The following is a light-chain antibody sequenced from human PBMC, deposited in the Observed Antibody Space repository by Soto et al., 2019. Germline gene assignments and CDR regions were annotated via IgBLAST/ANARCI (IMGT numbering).Light chain of an antibody. V-gene: IGKV1-39*01. CDR3: QQSYSAPRT. J-gene: IGKJ1*01. Sequence: DIQMTQSPSSLSASVGDRVTITCRASQRISSYLNWYQQKPGKAPKILIYAASNLQSGVPSRFSGSGSGTYFTLTISSLPPEEFATYYCQQSYSAPRTFGQGTKVEIK. CDR1: QRISSY. CDR2: AAS.